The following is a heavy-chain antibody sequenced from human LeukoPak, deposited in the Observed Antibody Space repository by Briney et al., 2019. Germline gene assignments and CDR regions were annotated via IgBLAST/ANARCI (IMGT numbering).Heavy chain of an antibody. Sequence: GGSLRLSCAASGFTFSDHFMDWVHQAPGKGLEWVGRIRKRPNSYTTEYAASVQGRFAISRDDSKNSLYLQMNSLKTEDTAVYYCARGLLWFGELGPLDYWGQGTLVTVSS. CDR3: ARGLLWFGELGPLDY. CDR2: IRKRPNSYTT. CDR1: GFTFSDHF. V-gene: IGHV3-72*01. D-gene: IGHD3-10*01. J-gene: IGHJ4*02.